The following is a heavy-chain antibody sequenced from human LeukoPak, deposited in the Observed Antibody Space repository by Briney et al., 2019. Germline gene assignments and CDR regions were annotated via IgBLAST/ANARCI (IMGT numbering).Heavy chain of an antibody. CDR1: GFTVSSNY. J-gene: IGHJ4*02. Sequence: PGGSLRLSCAASGFTVSSNYMSWVRQAPGKGLEWVSVIYSGGSTYYADSVKGRFTISRDNSKNTLYLQMNSLRAEDTAVYYCASHYYDSSLPFDYWGQGTLVTVSS. CDR2: IYSGGST. D-gene: IGHD3-22*01. CDR3: ASHYYDSSLPFDY. V-gene: IGHV3-66*02.